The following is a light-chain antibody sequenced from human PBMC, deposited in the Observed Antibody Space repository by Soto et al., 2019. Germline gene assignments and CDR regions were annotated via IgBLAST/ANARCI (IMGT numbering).Light chain of an antibody. V-gene: IGKV3-11*01. CDR1: QSVSSY. J-gene: IGKJ4*01. CDR2: DAS. CDR3: QQRSEWPLT. Sequence: EIVLTQSPATRSLSPGERATLSCRASQSVSSYLAWYQQKPGQAPRLLIYDASNRATGIPARFSGSGSGTDFTLTISSLEPEDFAIYYCQQRSEWPLTFGGGTKVDIK.